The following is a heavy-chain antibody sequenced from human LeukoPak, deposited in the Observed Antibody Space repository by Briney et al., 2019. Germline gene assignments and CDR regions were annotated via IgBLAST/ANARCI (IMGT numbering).Heavy chain of an antibody. CDR2: ISGSNGNT. J-gene: IGHJ5*02. CDR1: NYPFTRYG. D-gene: IGHD1-26*01. Sequence: ASVKVSCKASNYPFTRYGISWVRQAPGQGLEWMGWISGSNGNTNYAQKFQGRVTMTRDMSTSTDYMELSSLRSEDTAIYYCARDNSVGDNAWWFDPWGQGTLVTVSS. CDR3: ARDNSVGDNAWWFDP. V-gene: IGHV1-18*01.